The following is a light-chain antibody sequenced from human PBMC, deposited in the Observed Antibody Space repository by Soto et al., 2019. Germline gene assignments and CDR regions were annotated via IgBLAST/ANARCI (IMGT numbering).Light chain of an antibody. V-gene: IGKV3-20*01. CDR2: GAS. CDR1: QSVTSNY. CDR3: QQYGSSSPTT. Sequence: EIVSTQSPGTLSLSPGEGATLSCRASQSVTSNYLAWYQQRPGQAPRLLIYGASSRATGIPDRFSGGGSGTDLTLTISRLEPEDFAVYYCQQYGSSSPTTFGQGTRLEIE. J-gene: IGKJ5*01.